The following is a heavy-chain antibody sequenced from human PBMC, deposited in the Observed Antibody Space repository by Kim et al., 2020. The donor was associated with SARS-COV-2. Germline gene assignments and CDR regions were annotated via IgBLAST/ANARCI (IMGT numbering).Heavy chain of an antibody. CDR1: GGSFSGYY. D-gene: IGHD4-17*01. CDR3: ARGSSGTVTHNPRKSYYYYGMDV. CDR2: INHSGST. J-gene: IGHJ6*02. Sequence: SETLSLTCAVYGGSFSGYYWSWIRQPPGKGLEWIGEINHSGSTNYNPSLKSRVTISVDTSKNQFSLKLSSVTAADTAVYYCARGSSGTVTHNPRKSYYYYGMDVWGQGTTVTVSS. V-gene: IGHV4-34*01.